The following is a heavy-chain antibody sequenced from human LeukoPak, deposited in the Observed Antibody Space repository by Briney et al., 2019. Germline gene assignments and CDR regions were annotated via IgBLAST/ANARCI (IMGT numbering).Heavy chain of an antibody. CDR3: ARPARIAAAGGYFDY. J-gene: IGHJ4*02. CDR1: GYRFSTYW. CDR2: IYPGDSDT. V-gene: IGHV5-51*01. D-gene: IGHD6-13*01. Sequence: GESLQISCQGSGYRFSTYWIGWVRQMPGKGLEWVGIIYPGDSDTRYSPSFQGQVTISADKSINTAYLQWGSLKASDTAMYYCARPARIAAAGGYFDYWGQGTLVTVSS.